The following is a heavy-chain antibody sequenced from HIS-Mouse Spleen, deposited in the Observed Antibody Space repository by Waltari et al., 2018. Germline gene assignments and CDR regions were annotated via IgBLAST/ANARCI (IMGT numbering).Heavy chain of an antibody. D-gene: IGHD6-6*01. CDR1: GYTFTGYY. V-gene: IGHV1-2*02. CDR3: ARLPDSSSPFDAFDI. J-gene: IGHJ3*02. CDR2: IKPNSGGT. Sequence: QVQLVQSGAEVKKPGASVKVSCKASGYTFTGYYMHWVRQAPGQGLEWRGWIKPNSGGTNYAQKFQGRVTMTRDTSISTAYMELSRLRSDDTAVYYCARLPDSSSPFDAFDIWGQGTMVTVSS.